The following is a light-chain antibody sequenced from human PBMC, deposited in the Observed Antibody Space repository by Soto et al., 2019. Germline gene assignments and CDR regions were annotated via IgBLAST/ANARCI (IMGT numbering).Light chain of an antibody. V-gene: IGKV3-11*01. CDR2: DAS. CDR3: QQRTNPRT. J-gene: IGKJ1*01. CDR1: QSVDYF. Sequence: EIVLTQSPATLSLSPGERATLSCSARQSVDYFLACYQQKPGQPPRLLIYDASNRAAGIPARFSGSGYGTDFTLTISSLEPEDFAVYYCQQRTNPRTFGNGTKVEIK.